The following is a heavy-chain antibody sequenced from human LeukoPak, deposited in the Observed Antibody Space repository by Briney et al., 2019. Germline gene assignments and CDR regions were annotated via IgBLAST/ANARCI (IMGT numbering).Heavy chain of an antibody. Sequence: NPSETLSLTCTVPGGSISSSSYYWGWIRQPPRNGLGWIGSIYYSGSTYYNPSLKSPVTISVDTSKNQFSLKLTSVTAADTAVYYCARYDYVWGSYRLDVWGKGTTVTVSS. J-gene: IGHJ6*04. CDR2: IYYSGST. D-gene: IGHD3-16*02. V-gene: IGHV4-39*01. CDR1: GGSISSSSYY. CDR3: ARYDYVWGSYRLDV.